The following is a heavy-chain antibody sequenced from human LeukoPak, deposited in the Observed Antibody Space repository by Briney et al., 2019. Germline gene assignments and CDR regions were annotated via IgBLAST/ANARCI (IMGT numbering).Heavy chain of an antibody. J-gene: IGHJ6*03. V-gene: IGHV3-53*01. Sequence: PGGSLRLSCAASGFTVSSNYMSWVRQAPGKGLEWVSVIYSGGSKYYAASLKGGFTISSDNSKNTLYLQMNSLRAADTAVYYCARVCSEYQLPDPLLYYDYYMDVWGKGTTVTIFS. CDR1: GFTVSSNY. CDR2: IYSGGSK. CDR3: ARVCSEYQLPDPLLYYDYYMDV. D-gene: IGHD2-2*01.